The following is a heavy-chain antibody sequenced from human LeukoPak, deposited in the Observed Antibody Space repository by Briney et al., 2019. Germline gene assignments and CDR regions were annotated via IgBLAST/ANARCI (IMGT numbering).Heavy chain of an antibody. J-gene: IGHJ4*02. CDR3: GRDRVGGRGYSLDY. V-gene: IGHV3-48*04. CDR1: GFTFSSYT. Sequence: PGGSLRLSCAASGFTFSSYTMNWVRQAPGKGLEWVTYISSSGSRIHYADYVKGRFTVSRDNAKNSLYLQMNNLRADDTAPYYCGRDRVGGRGYSLDYLGQGTLVTVSS. D-gene: IGHD5-18*01. CDR2: ISSSGSRI.